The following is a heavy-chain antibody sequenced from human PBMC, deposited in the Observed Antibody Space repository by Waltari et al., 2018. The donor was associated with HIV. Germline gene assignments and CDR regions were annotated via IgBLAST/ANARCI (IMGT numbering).Heavy chain of an antibody. CDR2: IYHSGST. CDR1: GGSISSHY. D-gene: IGHD6-6*01. V-gene: IGHV4-59*11. CDR3: ARGAALDY. Sequence: QVQLQESGPGLVKPSETLSLTCTVSGGSISSHYWSWIRQPPGKGLEWIGYIYHSGSTNSTPSLMSRVTISVYTSNNEFSLKLSSVTAADTAVYYCARGAALDYWGQGTLITVSS. J-gene: IGHJ4*02.